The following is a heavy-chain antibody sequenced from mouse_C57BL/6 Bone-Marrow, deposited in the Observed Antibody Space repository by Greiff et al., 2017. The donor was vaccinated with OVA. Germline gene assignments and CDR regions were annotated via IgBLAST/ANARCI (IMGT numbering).Heavy chain of an antibody. CDR2: IPPNSGST. J-gene: IGHJ2*01. D-gene: IGHD1-1*01. CDR3: ARSKLSGRVDY. Sequence: QVQLQQSGAELVKPGASVKLSCKASGYTFTSYWMHWVKQRPGQGLEWIGMIPPNSGSTNYNEKFKSKATLTVDKSSSTAYMQLSSLTSEDSAVYYCARSKLSGRVDYWGQGTTLTVSS. CDR1: GYTFTSYW. V-gene: IGHV1-64*01.